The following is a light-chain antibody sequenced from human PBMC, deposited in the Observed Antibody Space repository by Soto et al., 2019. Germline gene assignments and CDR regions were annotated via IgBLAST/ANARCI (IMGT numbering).Light chain of an antibody. CDR3: QTWGPGIRV. CDR2: IDNDGSH. V-gene: IGLV4-69*02. Sequence: QPVLTQSPSASASLGASVKFTCTLSSGYRNYDIAWHQHLPGKGPRFLMKIDNDGSHIKGDGIPDRFSGSTSGAERYLIISSLQSDDEADYYCQTWGPGIRVFGGGTKLTVL. CDR1: SGYRNYD. J-gene: IGLJ3*02.